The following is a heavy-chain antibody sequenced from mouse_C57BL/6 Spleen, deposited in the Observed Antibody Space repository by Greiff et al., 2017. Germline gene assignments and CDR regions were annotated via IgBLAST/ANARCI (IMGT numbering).Heavy chain of an antibody. CDR1: GFTFSDYY. J-gene: IGHJ3*01. Sequence: EVKVVESGGGLVQPGGSLKLSCAASGFTFSDYYMYWVRQTPEKRLEWVAYLSNGGGSTYYPDTVKGRFTISRDNAKNTLYLQMSRLKSEDTAMYYCARDGIYYYGSSYGFAYWGQGTLVTVSA. CDR3: ARDGIYYYGSSYGFAY. D-gene: IGHD1-1*01. CDR2: LSNGGGST. V-gene: IGHV5-12*01.